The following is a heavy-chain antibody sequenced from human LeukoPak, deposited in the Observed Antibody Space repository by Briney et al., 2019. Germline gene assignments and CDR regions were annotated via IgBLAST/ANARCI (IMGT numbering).Heavy chain of an antibody. CDR3: AKDLGVLRSGERHPDNWFDS. CDR2: IWSDGSRK. V-gene: IGHV3-33*06. J-gene: IGHJ5*01. Sequence: GGSLRLSCAASGFTFTNFAMHWVRQAPGQGLVWVAVIWSDGSRKEYIDSVKDRFTVSRDNSKNTLYLQMNSLRAEDTALYFCAKDLGVLRSGERHPDNWFDSWGQGTLVTVSS. CDR1: GFTFTNFA. D-gene: IGHD1-1*01.